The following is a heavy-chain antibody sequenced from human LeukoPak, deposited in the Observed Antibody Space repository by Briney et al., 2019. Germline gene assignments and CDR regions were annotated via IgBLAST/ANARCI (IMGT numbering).Heavy chain of an antibody. V-gene: IGHV1-2*02. CDR2: INPNSGGT. CDR1: GYTFTGYY. D-gene: IGHD2-8*01. J-gene: IGHJ5*02. Sequence: ASVKVSCKASGYTFTGYYLHWVRQAPGQGLEWMGWINPNSGGTNYVQKFQGRVTMARDTSISTAYMDLSRLRSDDTAVYYCARQFDLMVYAIDGNWFDPWGQGTLVTVSS. CDR3: ARQFDLMVYAIDGNWFDP.